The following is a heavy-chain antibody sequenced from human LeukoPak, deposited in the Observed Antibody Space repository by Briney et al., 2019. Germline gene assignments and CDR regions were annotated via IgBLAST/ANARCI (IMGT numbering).Heavy chain of an antibody. Sequence: GRSLRLSCAASGFTFSSYAMHWVRQAPGKGLEWVAVISYDGSNKYYADSVKGRFTISRDNSKNTLYLQMNSLRAEDTAVYYCARDPRPLRTYFDYWGQGTLVTVSS. CDR1: GFTFSSYA. J-gene: IGHJ4*02. V-gene: IGHV3-30-3*01. D-gene: IGHD4-17*01. CDR3: ARDPRPLRTYFDY. CDR2: ISYDGSNK.